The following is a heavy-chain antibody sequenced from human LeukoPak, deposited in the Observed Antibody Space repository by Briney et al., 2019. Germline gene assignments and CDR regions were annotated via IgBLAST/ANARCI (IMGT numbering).Heavy chain of an antibody. D-gene: IGHD2-8*01. CDR1: GYTFTSYD. CDR2: MNPNSGNT. CDR3: AREGCTNGVCYPYYYYYMDV. V-gene: IGHV1-8*03. J-gene: IGHJ6*03. Sequence: ASVKVSCKASGYTFTSYDINWVRQTPGQGLEGMGWMNPNSGNTDYAQKFQGRVTITRNTSISTPYMELRTLRSEDTAVYYCAREGCTNGVCYPYYYYYMDVWGKGTTVTVSS.